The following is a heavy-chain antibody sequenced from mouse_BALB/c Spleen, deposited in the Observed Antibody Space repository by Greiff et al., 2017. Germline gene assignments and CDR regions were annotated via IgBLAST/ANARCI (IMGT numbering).Heavy chain of an antibody. J-gene: IGHJ2*01. V-gene: IGHV5-12-2*01. Sequence: EVQVVESGGGLVQPGGSLKLSCAASGFTFSSYTMSWVRQTPEKRLEWVAYISNGGGSTYYPDTVKGRFTISRDNAKNTLYLQMSSLKSEDTAMYYCARHDGYYRYYFDYWGQGTTLTVSS. CDR3: ARHDGYYRYYFDY. CDR2: ISNGGGST. D-gene: IGHD2-3*01. CDR1: GFTFSSYT.